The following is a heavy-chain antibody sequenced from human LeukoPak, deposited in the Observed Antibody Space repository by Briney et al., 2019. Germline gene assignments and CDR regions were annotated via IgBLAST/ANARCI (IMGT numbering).Heavy chain of an antibody. CDR3: ARGYAYGPNYYFDY. J-gene: IGHJ4*02. D-gene: IGHD5-18*01. CDR2: IYYSGST. Sequence: PSETLSLTCSFSGGSISNYYWSWVRQPPGKGLEWIGYIYYSGSTDYNPSLKSRVTISIDSSNNHFSLRLSSVTAADTASYYCARGYAYGPNYYFDYWGQGTLVTVSS. V-gene: IGHV4-59*01. CDR1: GGSISNYY.